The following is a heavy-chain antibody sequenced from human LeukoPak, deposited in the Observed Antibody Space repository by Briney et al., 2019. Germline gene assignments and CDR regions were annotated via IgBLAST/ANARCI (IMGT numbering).Heavy chain of an antibody. D-gene: IGHD2-15*01. CDR3: ARLSGPLGFCSGGTCYSDWYFDL. CDR1: GGSIRSANYH. Sequence: PSETLSLTCTVSGGSIRSANYHWGWIRQPPGKGLEWIGNIYYSGSTYYNPSLKSRVTMSVDTSKNHFSLNLYSVTAPETAVYYCARLSGPLGFCSGGTCYSDWYFDLWGRGTLVTVTS. J-gene: IGHJ2*01. CDR2: IYYSGST. V-gene: IGHV4-39*02.